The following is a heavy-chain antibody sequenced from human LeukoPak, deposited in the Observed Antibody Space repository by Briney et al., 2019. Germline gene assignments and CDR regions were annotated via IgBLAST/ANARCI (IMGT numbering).Heavy chain of an antibody. V-gene: IGHV4-30-4*08. Sequence: PSQTLSLTCTVSGGSISSGDYYWSWIRQPPGKGLEWIGYIYYSGSTYYNPSLKSRVTLSVDTSKNQFSLRLSSVTAADTAMYYCARDSYYYYYMDVWGRGTTVTVSS. CDR2: IYYSGST. CDR3: ARDSYYYYYMDV. J-gene: IGHJ6*03. CDR1: GGSISSGDYY.